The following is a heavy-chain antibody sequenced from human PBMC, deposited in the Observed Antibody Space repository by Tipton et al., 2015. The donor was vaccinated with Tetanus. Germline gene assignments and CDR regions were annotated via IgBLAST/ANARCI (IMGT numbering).Heavy chain of an antibody. V-gene: IGHV4-61*01. Sequence: TLSLTCTVSGGSVSSGSYYWSWVRQPPGKGLEYIGYILYGKSTHYNPSLKSRLSISADPAKNQFSLNLRSVITADTAVYYCARANNDYPKKGPFDYWGQGILVTVSS. J-gene: IGHJ4*02. CDR3: ARANNDYPKKGPFDY. CDR1: GGSVSSGSYY. CDR2: ILYGKST. D-gene: IGHD5-12*01.